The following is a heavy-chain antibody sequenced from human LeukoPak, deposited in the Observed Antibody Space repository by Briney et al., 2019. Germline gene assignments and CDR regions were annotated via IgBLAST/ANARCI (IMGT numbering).Heavy chain of an antibody. J-gene: IGHJ4*02. V-gene: IGHV1-2*06. CDR3: ARDLWGWGSDYLDY. D-gene: IGHD4/OR15-4a*01. CDR2: ISPNSGAT. Sequence: ASVKVSCKASGYTFTDYYVHWVRLVPGQGLEWMGRISPNSGATNYAEKFRGRVTMARDTSVNTVYMEMSSLRSDDTAVYYCARDLWGWGSDYLDYWGQGTLVTVSS. CDR1: GYTFTDYY.